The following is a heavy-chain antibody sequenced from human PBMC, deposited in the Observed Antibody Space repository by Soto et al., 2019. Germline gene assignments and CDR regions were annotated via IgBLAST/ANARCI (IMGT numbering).Heavy chain of an antibody. D-gene: IGHD3-3*01. Sequence: QVQLQESGPGLVKPSQTLSLTCYVSGGSITSCGYSWTWIRHQPGKALQWIGYIFDSGSAYYNPSLKILLTISVYTGKNLFSLELSSVTAADPAVYYCARGSGYYRNFDSWGQGTLVSVSS. J-gene: IGHJ4*02. CDR1: GGSITSCGYS. V-gene: IGHV4-31*01. CDR3: ARGSGYYRNFDS. CDR2: IFDSGSA.